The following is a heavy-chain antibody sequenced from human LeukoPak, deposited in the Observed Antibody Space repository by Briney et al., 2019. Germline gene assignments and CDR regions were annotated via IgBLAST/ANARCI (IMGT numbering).Heavy chain of an antibody. CDR1: GSSISSYY. CDR2: IYYSGST. J-gene: IGHJ4*02. D-gene: IGHD5-12*01. Sequence: NPSETLSLTCSVSGSSISSYYWSWIRRPPGKGLECIGYIYYSGSTNYNPSLKSRVTISVDTSKNQFSLKLNSVTAADTAVYYCARVLGGYLNFEYWGQGTLVTVSS. V-gene: IGHV4-59*01. CDR3: ARVLGGYLNFEY.